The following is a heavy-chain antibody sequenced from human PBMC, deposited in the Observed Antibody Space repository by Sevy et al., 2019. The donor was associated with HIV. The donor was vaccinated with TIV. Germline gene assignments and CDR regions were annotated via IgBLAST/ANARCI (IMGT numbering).Heavy chain of an antibody. Sequence: SETLSLTCTVSGGSISSYYWSWIRQPAGKGLEWIGRIYTSGSTNYNPSLKSRVTMSVETSKNQFSLKLSSVTAADPAVYYCARDRDLGYCTNGVCPSENNWFDPWGQGTLVTVSS. CDR2: IYTSGST. CDR3: ARDRDLGYCTNGVCPSENNWFDP. J-gene: IGHJ5*02. D-gene: IGHD2-8*01. V-gene: IGHV4-4*07. CDR1: GGSISSYY.